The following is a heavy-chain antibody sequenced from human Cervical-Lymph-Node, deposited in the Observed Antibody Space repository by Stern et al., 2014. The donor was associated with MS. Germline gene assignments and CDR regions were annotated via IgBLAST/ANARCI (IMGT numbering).Heavy chain of an antibody. CDR1: GYTFTTYA. V-gene: IGHV7-4-1*02. D-gene: IGHD3-22*01. Sequence: QVQLVQSGSELKKPGASVKVSCKASGYTFTTYAMNWVRQTPGQGLECMGWINTATGTPTYAQGFAGLFVFSLDTSVSTAYLQINSLKAEDTAMYYCASVRLDSSGYYPPFDSWGQGTLVAVSS. J-gene: IGHJ4*02. CDR2: INTATGTP. CDR3: ASVRLDSSGYYPPFDS.